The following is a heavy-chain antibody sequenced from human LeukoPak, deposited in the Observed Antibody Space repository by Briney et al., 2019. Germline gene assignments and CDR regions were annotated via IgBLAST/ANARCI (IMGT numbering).Heavy chain of an antibody. CDR2: ISGSGGST. J-gene: IGHJ4*02. Sequence: GGSLRLSCAASGFTFSSYAMSWVRQAPGKGLEWVSAISGSGGSTYYADSMKGRFTISRDNSKNTLYLQMNSLRAEDTAVYYCAKDRFTVCSSTSCLSYFNYWGQGTLVTVSS. D-gene: IGHD2-2*01. V-gene: IGHV3-23*01. CDR1: GFTFSSYA. CDR3: AKDRFTVCSSTSCLSYFNY.